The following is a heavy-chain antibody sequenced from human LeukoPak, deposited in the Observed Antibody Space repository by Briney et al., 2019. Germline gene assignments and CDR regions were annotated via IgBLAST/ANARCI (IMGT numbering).Heavy chain of an antibody. CDR3: AKGFYYGSGSSTNWFDP. V-gene: IGHV3-23*01. CDR1: GFTFSSYA. J-gene: IGHJ5*02. Sequence: PGGSLRLSCAASGFTFSSYAMSWVRQAPGKGLEWVSAISGSGGSTYYADSVKGRFTISRDNSKNTLYLQMNSLRAEDTAVYYCAKGFYYGSGSSTNWFDPWGQGTLVTVSS. D-gene: IGHD3-10*01. CDR2: ISGSGGST.